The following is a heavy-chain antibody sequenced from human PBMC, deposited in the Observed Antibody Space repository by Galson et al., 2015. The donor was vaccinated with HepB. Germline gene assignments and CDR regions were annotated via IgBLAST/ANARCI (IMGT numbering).Heavy chain of an antibody. CDR3: TRYAEMATVLAY. J-gene: IGHJ4*02. V-gene: IGHV4-59*01. CDR2: IYYSGDT. CDR1: GGSISGYY. Sequence: SETLSLTCTVSGGSISGYYWSWIRQSPGKGLEWIGYIYYSGDTNYNPSLKSRVSISLDRSRNQFSLKLSSVTAADTAMYYCTRYAEMATVLAYWGQGILVTVSS. D-gene: IGHD5-24*01.